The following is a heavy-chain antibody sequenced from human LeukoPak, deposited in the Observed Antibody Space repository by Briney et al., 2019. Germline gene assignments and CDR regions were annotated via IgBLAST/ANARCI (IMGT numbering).Heavy chain of an antibody. V-gene: IGHV1-69*13. CDR3: ARDNSVRDEAWWFNP. Sequence: SVKVSCKASGGTFSSYVIHWVRQAPGQGLEWMGGIMPLFGTADYTQKFQGRVTITADESTSTAYMELSSLRSEDTAVYYCARDNSVRDEAWWFNPWGQGTLVTVSS. J-gene: IGHJ5*02. D-gene: IGHD5-24*01. CDR2: IMPLFGTA. CDR1: GGTFSSYV.